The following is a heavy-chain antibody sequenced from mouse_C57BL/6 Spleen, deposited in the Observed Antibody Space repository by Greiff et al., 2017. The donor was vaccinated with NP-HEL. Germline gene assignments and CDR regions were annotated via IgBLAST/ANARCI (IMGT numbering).Heavy chain of an antibody. CDR2: IYPGSGST. CDR1: GYTFTSYW. Sequence: QVHVKQSGAELVKPGASVKMSCKASGYTFTSYWITWVKQRPGQGLEWIGDIYPGSGSTNYNEKFKSKATMTVDTSSSTAYLQLSSLTSEDSAVYYCARNDYDAMDYWGQGTSVTVST. CDR3: ARNDYDAMDY. V-gene: IGHV1-55*01. J-gene: IGHJ4*01.